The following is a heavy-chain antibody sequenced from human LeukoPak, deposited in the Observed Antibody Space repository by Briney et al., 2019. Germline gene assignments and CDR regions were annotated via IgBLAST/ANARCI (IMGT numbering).Heavy chain of an antibody. CDR3: AREHDSSGYYYRDAFDI. CDR1: GGSISSYY. D-gene: IGHD3-22*01. Sequence: PSETLSLTCTVSGGSISSYYWSWIRQPAGKGLEWIGRIYTSGSTNYNPSLKSRVIISVDKSKNQFSLKLSFVTAADTAVYYCAREHDSSGYYYRDAFDIWGQGTMVTVSS. CDR2: IYTSGST. J-gene: IGHJ3*02. V-gene: IGHV4-4*07.